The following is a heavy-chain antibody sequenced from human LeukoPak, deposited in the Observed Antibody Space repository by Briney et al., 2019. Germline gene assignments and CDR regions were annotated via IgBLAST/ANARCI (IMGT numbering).Heavy chain of an antibody. CDR1: GGSISSSSYY. CDR3: ARVSWFPGTSYYYMDV. D-gene: IGHD1-1*01. Sequence: SETLSLTCTVSGGSISSSSYYWGWIRQPPGKGLEWFGYISDSGTTNYNPSLKSRVTISLDTSKNQFSLKLSSVTAADTAVYYCARVSWFPGTSYYYMDVWGKGTTVTVSS. V-gene: IGHV4-61*05. CDR2: ISDSGTT. J-gene: IGHJ6*03.